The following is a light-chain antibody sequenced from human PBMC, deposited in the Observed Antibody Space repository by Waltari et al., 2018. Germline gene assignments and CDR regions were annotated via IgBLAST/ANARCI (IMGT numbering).Light chain of an antibody. Sequence: EIVLTQSPATLSLSPGQRATLSCRASQSFSSYVVWYQQKPGQTPRLLIYGASNRATGIPARFSGSGSGNDFTLTISRLESEDFAVYYCHQRSNWPITFGQGTRLEIK. V-gene: IGKV3-11*01. J-gene: IGKJ5*01. CDR2: GAS. CDR1: QSFSSY. CDR3: HQRSNWPIT.